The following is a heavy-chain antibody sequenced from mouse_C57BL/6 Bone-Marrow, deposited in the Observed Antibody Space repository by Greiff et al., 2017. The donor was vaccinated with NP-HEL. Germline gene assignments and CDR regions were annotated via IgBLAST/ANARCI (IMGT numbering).Heavy chain of an antibody. V-gene: IGHV14-4*01. D-gene: IGHD2-3*01. CDR1: GFNIKDDY. Sequence: VQLQQSGAELVRPGASVKLSCTASGFNIKDDYMHWVKQRPEQGLEWIGWIDPENGDTEYASKFQGKATITADTSSNTAYLQLSSLTSEDTAVYYCARWLPLGSYYAMDYWGQGTSVTVSS. CDR2: IDPENGDT. CDR3: ARWLPLGSYYAMDY. J-gene: IGHJ4*01.